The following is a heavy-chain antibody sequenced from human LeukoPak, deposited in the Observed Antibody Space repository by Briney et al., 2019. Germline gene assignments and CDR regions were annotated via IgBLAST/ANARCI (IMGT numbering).Heavy chain of an antibody. J-gene: IGHJ5*02. V-gene: IGHV3-48*02. Sequence: PGGSLRLSCAASGFIFRSYSMNWVRQAPGKGLEWVSYISGSSSTIYYADSVKGRFTISRDNAKNSLYLQMSSLRDEDTAVYYCARDKGYYDSSGYAYNWFDPWGQGTLVTVSS. CDR2: ISGSSSTI. D-gene: IGHD3-22*01. CDR1: GFIFRSYS. CDR3: ARDKGYYDSSGYAYNWFDP.